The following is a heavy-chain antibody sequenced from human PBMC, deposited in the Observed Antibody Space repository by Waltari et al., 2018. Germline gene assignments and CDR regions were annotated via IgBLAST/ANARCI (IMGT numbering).Heavy chain of an antibody. V-gene: IGHV3-21*05. CDR3: ARAWASG. D-gene: IGHD3-10*01. CDR1: GLTFSTYS. CDR2: SSRSRSSI. J-gene: IGHJ4*02. Sequence: EVQLEGTGGGLVKPGGSVRHSSADCGLTFSTYSMKWGRQGRGKWLALCCFSSRSRSSIFYAASVTRRFTISRDNAKNSPYLQMNCLRAADPAVYSWARAWASGWRQGSLVTVSS.